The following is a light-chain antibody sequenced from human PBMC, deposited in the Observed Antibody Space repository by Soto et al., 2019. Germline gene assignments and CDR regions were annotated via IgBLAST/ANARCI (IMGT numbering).Light chain of an antibody. CDR3: QQSSKTLIT. J-gene: IGKJ5*01. CDR1: QNIHVY. Sequence: DIQMTQTPSTLSASVGDRVTITCRASQNIHVYLNWYQQKPGKAPKLLIYSASNLQTGAPSRFSGSGSGTDFTLTISRLQPEDFATYYCQQSSKTLITFGQGTRLDMK. V-gene: IGKV1-39*01. CDR2: SAS.